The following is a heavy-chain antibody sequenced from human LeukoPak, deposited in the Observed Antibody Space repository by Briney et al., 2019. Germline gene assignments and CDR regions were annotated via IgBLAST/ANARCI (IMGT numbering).Heavy chain of an antibody. J-gene: IGHJ5*02. CDR1: GFTFSTYA. Sequence: GGSLRLSCVASGFTFSTYAMHWVRQAPGKGLECLSVISNDGSNKYYADSVKGRFTISRDNSKNTLYLQMNSLRAEDTAVYFCAKAPWMGDGYIYSWFDPWGQGTLVTVSS. D-gene: IGHD5-24*01. CDR2: ISNDGSNK. V-gene: IGHV3-30*18. CDR3: AKAPWMGDGYIYSWFDP.